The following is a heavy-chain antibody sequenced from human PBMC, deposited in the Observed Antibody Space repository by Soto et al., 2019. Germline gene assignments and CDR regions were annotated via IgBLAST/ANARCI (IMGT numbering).Heavy chain of an antibody. CDR1: GFTFSSYA. CDR2: VSIGGST. CDR3: AKRRGAGGHFDY. V-gene: IGHV3-23*01. Sequence: DVQLLESGGGLVQPEGSLRLSCAASGFTFSSYAMGWVRQGPGKGLEWVAVVSIGGSTHYADSVRGRFTISRDNSNYTLSLQMNSLTAEDTAVYFCAKRRGAGGHFDYWGQGALVTVSS. J-gene: IGHJ4*02. D-gene: IGHD2-15*01.